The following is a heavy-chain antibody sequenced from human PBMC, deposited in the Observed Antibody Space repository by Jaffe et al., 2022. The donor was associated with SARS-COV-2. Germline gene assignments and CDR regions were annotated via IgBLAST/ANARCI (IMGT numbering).Heavy chain of an antibody. V-gene: IGHV3-53*01. CDR1: EFIVSSNY. CDR3: ASGEGWLPKRFDY. CDR2: IYSGGST. Sequence: EVQLVESGGGLIQPGGSLRLSCAASEFIVSSNYMSWVRQAPGKGLEWVSVIYSGGSTYYADSVKGRFTISRDSSKNTLYLQMNNLRAEDTAVYYCASGEGWLPKRFDYWGQGTLVTVSS. D-gene: IGHD3-22*01. J-gene: IGHJ4*02.